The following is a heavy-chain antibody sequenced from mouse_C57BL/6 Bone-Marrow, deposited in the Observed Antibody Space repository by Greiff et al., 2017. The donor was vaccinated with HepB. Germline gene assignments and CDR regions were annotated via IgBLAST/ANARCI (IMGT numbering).Heavy chain of an antibody. CDR2: IYPGSGST. CDR1: GYTFTSYW. Sequence: QVQLQQPGAELVKPGASVKMSCKASGYTFTSYWITWVKQRPGQGLEWIGDIYPGSGSTNYNEKFKSKATLTVDTSSSTAYMQLSILTSEDSAVYYCAIHPPAYYSPFDYWGQGTTLTVSS. J-gene: IGHJ2*01. CDR3: AIHPPAYYSPFDY. D-gene: IGHD2-12*01. V-gene: IGHV1-55*01.